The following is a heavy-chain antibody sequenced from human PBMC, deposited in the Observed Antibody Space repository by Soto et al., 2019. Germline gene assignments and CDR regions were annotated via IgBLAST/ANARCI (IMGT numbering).Heavy chain of an antibody. Sequence: EVQLVESGGGLLQPGGSLRLSCAASGFTFSNYWMNWVRQAPGKGLVWVSRINSDGSTTNYADSVKGRFTISRDNAKNTLHLQMNSLRADDTAVYYCARIDFWSGMDVWGQGTTVTVPS. V-gene: IGHV3-74*01. CDR3: ARIDFWSGMDV. D-gene: IGHD3-3*01. J-gene: IGHJ6*02. CDR1: GFTFSNYW. CDR2: INSDGSTT.